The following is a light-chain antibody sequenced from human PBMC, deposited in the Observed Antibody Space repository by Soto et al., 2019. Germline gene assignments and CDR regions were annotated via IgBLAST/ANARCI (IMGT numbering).Light chain of an antibody. CDR1: QRVSTI. CDR3: QQYGSSPWT. V-gene: IGKV3-20*01. Sequence: EIVMTQSPATLSVARGERATLSCRASQRVSTILSWYHQKPAHAPRLVIDESSNRATSIPDRSSGSGSGTDFTLIISRMAPEDVAVYYCQQYGSSPWTFGQGTKVDIK. J-gene: IGKJ1*01. CDR2: ESS.